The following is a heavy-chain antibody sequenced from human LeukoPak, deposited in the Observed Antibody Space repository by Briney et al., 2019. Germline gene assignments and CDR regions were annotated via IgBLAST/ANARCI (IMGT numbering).Heavy chain of an antibody. CDR3: ATLPNYSYGHPYYFDS. D-gene: IGHD5-18*01. J-gene: IGHJ4*02. V-gene: IGHV3-30*02. Sequence: GGSLRLSCAASGFTFSSYGMHWVRQAPGKGLEWVTFIRYDGSNKYYADSVKGRFTISRDNSKNTLYLRMNSLRAEDTAVYYCATLPNYSYGHPYYFDSWGQGTLVTVSS. CDR2: IRYDGSNK. CDR1: GFTFSSYG.